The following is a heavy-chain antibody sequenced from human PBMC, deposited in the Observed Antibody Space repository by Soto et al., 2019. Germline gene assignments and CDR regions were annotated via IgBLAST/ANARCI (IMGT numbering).Heavy chain of an antibody. CDR2: ICRRGTT. CDR3: ARGGYDFWSGYSGPLSPSYGVDG. J-gene: IGHJ6*02. V-gene: IGHV4-4*02. D-gene: IGHD3-3*01. Sequence: QVQLQESGPGLVKPSGTLSLTCAVSGVFIYSNNFWPWGRPSPGKGLEWSGEICRRGTTNYNPYLKSRVTIPVDHSKDQFSRKLTSGTAADTAVYNCARGGYDFWSGYSGPLSPSYGVDGWGPGNAVTVSS. CDR1: GVFIYSNNF.